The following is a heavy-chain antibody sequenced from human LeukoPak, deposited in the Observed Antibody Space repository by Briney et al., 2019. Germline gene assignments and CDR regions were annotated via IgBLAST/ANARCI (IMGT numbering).Heavy chain of an antibody. CDR2: IIPIFGTA. D-gene: IGHD1-26*01. J-gene: IGHJ3*02. CDR1: GGTFSSYA. CDR3: ATIPGRRPRGVDDAFDI. Sequence: SVKVSCKASGGTFSSYAISWVRQAPGQGLERMGRIIPIFGTANYAQKFQGRVTITTDESTSTAYMELSSLRSEDTAVYYCATIPGRRPRGVDDAFDIWGQGTMVTVSS. V-gene: IGHV1-69*05.